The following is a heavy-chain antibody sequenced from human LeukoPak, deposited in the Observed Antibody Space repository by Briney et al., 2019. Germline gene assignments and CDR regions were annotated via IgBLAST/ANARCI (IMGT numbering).Heavy chain of an antibody. CDR2: IYYSGTT. J-gene: IGHJ5*02. V-gene: IGHV4-39*01. Sequence: PSETLSPTCAVSGGSISSSRYYWAWIRQPPGKGPEWIGSIYYSGTTYYSPSLKSRVTIFLDASKNQFSLKLTSLTAADTAVYYCARYSYGGEDWFDPWGQGTLVTVSS. CDR3: ARYSYGGEDWFDP. D-gene: IGHD5-18*01. CDR1: GGSISSSRYY.